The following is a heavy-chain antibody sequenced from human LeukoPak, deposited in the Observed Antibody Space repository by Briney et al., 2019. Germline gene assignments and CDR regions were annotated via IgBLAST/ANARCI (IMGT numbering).Heavy chain of an antibody. CDR2: IYYSGST. Sequence: SETLSLTCTVSGGSISSSSYYWGWIRQPPGKGLEWIGSIYYSGSTYYNPSLKSRVTISVDKSKNQFSLKLSSVTAADTAVYYCARGAGGDPPKDYWGQGTLVTVSS. CDR3: ARGAGGDPPKDY. CDR1: GGSISSSSYY. V-gene: IGHV4-39*07. D-gene: IGHD4-17*01. J-gene: IGHJ4*02.